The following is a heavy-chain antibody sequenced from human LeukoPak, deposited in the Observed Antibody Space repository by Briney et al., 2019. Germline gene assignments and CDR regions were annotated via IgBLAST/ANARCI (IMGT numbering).Heavy chain of an antibody. V-gene: IGHV3-48*03. Sequence: GGSLRLSCVASGLAFTDYEMNWVRQAPGKGLEWLSYINIRGDHTHYIDSVRGRFIISRDNAQKSLFLQMNSLRVEDTAVYYCARAPKWSYTGYVGRWGQGTLVTVSS. CDR2: INIRGDHT. D-gene: IGHD5-12*01. J-gene: IGHJ4*02. CDR1: GLAFTDYE. CDR3: ARAPKWSYTGYVGR.